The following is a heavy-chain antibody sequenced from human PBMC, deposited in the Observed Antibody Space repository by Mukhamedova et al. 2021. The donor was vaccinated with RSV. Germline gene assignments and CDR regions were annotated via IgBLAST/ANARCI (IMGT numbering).Heavy chain of an antibody. J-gene: IGHJ3*02. CDR2: IYHSGST. D-gene: IGHD1-26*01. CDR3: ARDNGGSYFDDAFDI. V-gene: IGHV4-4*02. Sequence: GKGLEWIGEIYHSGSTNYNPSLKSRVTISVDKSKNQFSLKLSSVTAADTAVYYCARDNGGSYFDDAFDIWGQGTMVTVSS.